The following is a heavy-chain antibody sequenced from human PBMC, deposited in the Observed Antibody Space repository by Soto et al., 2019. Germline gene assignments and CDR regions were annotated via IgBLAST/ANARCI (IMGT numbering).Heavy chain of an antibody. CDR3: AKPTLSGDYDILTGYSYYYGMDV. D-gene: IGHD3-9*01. J-gene: IGHJ6*02. Sequence: EVQLLESGGGLVQPGGSLRLSCAASGFTFSSYAMSWVRQAPGKGLEWVSAISGSGGSTYYADSVKGRFTISRDNSKNTLYLQMNSLRAKDTAVYYCAKPTLSGDYDILTGYSYYYGMDVWGQGTTVTVSS. V-gene: IGHV3-23*01. CDR1: GFTFSSYA. CDR2: ISGSGGST.